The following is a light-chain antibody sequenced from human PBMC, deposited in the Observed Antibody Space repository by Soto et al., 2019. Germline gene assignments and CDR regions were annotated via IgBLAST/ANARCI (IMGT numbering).Light chain of an antibody. Sequence: EVVLTQSPVTVSLSPGERATLSCRASQFVASNSLAWYQQKPGQAPRVVIYDASNRATGIPDRFSGSGSGTDFTLTISRLEPEDFAVYYCQQYESSPLTFGQGTKVEIK. CDR1: QFVASNS. J-gene: IGKJ1*01. V-gene: IGKV3-20*01. CDR3: QQYESSPLT. CDR2: DAS.